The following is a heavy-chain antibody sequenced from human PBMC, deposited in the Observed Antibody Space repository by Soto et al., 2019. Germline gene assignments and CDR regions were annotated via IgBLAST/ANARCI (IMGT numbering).Heavy chain of an antibody. D-gene: IGHD2-2*01. CDR2: INHSGST. J-gene: IGHJ5*02. CDR1: GGSFSGYY. Sequence: PSETLSLTCAVYGGSFSGYYWSWIRQPPGKGLEWIGEINHSGSTNYNPSLKSRVTISVDTSKNQFSLKLSSVTAADTAVYYCARTKRYYCSSTSCYSSWFDPWGQRTVVPVSS. CDR3: ARTKRYYCSSTSCYSSWFDP. V-gene: IGHV4-34*01.